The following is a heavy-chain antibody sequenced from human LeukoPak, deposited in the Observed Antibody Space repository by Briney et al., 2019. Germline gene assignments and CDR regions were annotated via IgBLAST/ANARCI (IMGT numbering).Heavy chain of an antibody. CDR3: AKYGYSSSWYKTYYYYYYYMDV. CDR2: ISGSGGST. Sequence: ETLSLTCTVSGYSISSGYYWGWIRQPPGKGLEWVSAISGSGGSTYYADSVKGRFTISRDNSKNTLYLQMNSLRAEDTAVYYCAKYGYSSSWYKTYYYYYYYMDVWGKGTTVTVSS. V-gene: IGHV3-23*01. J-gene: IGHJ6*03. CDR1: GYSISSGYY. D-gene: IGHD6-13*01.